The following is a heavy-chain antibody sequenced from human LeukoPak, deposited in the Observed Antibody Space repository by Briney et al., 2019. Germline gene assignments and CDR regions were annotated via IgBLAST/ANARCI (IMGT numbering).Heavy chain of an antibody. CDR3: AKDPVADYYDSSGPPYYFDY. D-gene: IGHD3-22*01. Sequence: PGGSLRLSCAASGFTFSTYAMSWVRQAPGKGLEWVSGISGSGGSTYYADSVKGRFTISRDDSKKTLYLQMNSLRAEDTAVYYCAKDPVADYYDSSGPPYYFDYWGQGTLVTVSS. CDR1: GFTFSTYA. CDR2: ISGSGGST. J-gene: IGHJ4*02. V-gene: IGHV3-23*01.